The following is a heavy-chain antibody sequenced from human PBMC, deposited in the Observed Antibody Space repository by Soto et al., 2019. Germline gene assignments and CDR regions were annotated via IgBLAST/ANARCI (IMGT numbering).Heavy chain of an antibody. CDR3: ARSIVGATATSFDC. CDR2: IKEDGSEK. V-gene: IGHV3-7*01. D-gene: IGHD1-26*01. Sequence: VQLVESGGGLVQPGRSLRLSCAASGFTSSRYWMTWVRQAPGKGLEWVANIKEDGSEKYYVDSVKGRFTISRDIAKNSLFLQMDSLRAEDTAVYYCARSIVGATATSFDCWGQGTLVTVSP. J-gene: IGHJ4*02. CDR1: GFTSSRYW.